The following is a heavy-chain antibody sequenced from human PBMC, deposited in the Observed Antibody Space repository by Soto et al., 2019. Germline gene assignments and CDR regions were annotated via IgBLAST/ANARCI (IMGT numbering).Heavy chain of an antibody. CDR2: INPNSGGT. V-gene: IGHV1-2*02. J-gene: IGHJ6*02. D-gene: IGHD2-8*01. CDR3: ARWEPTVYCTNGVCRGYYGMDV. Sequence: ASVKVSCKASGYTFTGYYMHCVRQAPGQGLEWMGWINPNSGGTNYAQKFQGRVTMTRDTSISTAYMERSRLRSDDTGVYYCARWEPTVYCTNGVCRGYYGMDVWGQGTTVTVSS. CDR1: GYTFTGYY.